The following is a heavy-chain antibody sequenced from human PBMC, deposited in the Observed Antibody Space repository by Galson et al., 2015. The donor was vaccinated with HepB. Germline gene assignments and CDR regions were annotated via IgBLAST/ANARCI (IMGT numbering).Heavy chain of an antibody. CDR1: GVSIGTYY. Sequence: ETLSLTCTVSGVSIGTYYWSWFRRSPGKRLEWIGYIYSDGTTTYSPSLKSRITISTDTSKRQLSLTVRSVTAAGTAVYSCASHPDYGDYWGQGTLVTVSS. V-gene: IGHV4-59*08. CDR2: IYSDGTT. J-gene: IGHJ4*01. CDR3: ASHPDYGDY.